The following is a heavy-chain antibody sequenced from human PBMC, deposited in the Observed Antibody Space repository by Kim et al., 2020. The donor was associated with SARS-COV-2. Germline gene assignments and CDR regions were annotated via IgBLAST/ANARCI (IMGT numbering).Heavy chain of an antibody. D-gene: IGHD6-19*01. CDR3: ARGGAVAGLGFDY. V-gene: IGHV3-21*01. CDR2: ISSISNYI. J-gene: IGHJ4*02. Sequence: GGSLRLSCAASGFTFSTYNMNWVRQAPGKGLEWVSSISSISNYIYYADSVKGRFTIPRDNAKNSLYLQMNSLRAEDTAVYFCARGGAVAGLGFDYWVKGT. CDR1: GFTFSTYN.